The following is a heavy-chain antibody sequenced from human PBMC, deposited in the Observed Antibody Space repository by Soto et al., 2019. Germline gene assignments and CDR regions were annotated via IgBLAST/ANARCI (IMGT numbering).Heavy chain of an antibody. CDR3: ARGLECRGYCLDKPTWFGP. D-gene: IGHD2-15*01. CDR2: IIPIFGTA. Sequence: ASVKVSCKASGGTFSSYAISWVRQAPGQGLEWMGGIIPIFGTANYAQKFQGRVTITADESTSTAYMELSSLRSEDTAVYYCARGLECRGYCLDKPTWFGPWGQGTLVTV. V-gene: IGHV1-69*13. J-gene: IGHJ5*02. CDR1: GGTFSSYA.